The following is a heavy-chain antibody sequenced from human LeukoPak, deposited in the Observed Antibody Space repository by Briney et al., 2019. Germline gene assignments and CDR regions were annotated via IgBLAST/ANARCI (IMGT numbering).Heavy chain of an antibody. CDR2: VSGSGGNT. CDR1: GFTFSSHA. V-gene: IGHV3-23*01. J-gene: IGHJ4*02. Sequence: PGGSLRLSCAASGFTFSSHAITWVRQAPGKGLEWVSAVSGSGGNTSYADSVKGRFTISRDNSKNTLYLQMNSLRAEDTAVYYCAKDRSSRWYTTLDYWGQGVLVTVSS. CDR3: AKDRSSRWYTTLDY. D-gene: IGHD6-19*01.